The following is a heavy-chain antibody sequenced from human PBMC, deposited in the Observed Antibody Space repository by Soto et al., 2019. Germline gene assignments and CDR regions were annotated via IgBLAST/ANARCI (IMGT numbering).Heavy chain of an antibody. CDR2: INHSGST. J-gene: IGHJ5*02. CDR1: GGSFSGYY. CDR3: ARSSITIFGVPPGWFDP. D-gene: IGHD3-3*01. V-gene: IGHV4-34*01. Sequence: QVQLQQWGAGLLKPSETLSLTCAVSGGSFSGYYWSWIRQPPGKGLEWIGEINHSGSTNYNPSLKSRVTISVDTSKNQFSLKLSSVTAADTAVYYCARSSITIFGVPPGWFDPWGQGTLVTVSS.